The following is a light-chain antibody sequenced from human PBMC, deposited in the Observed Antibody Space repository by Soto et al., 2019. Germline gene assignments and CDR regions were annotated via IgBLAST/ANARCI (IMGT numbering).Light chain of an antibody. V-gene: IGLV2-8*01. CDR1: SSDVGGYKY. Sequence: QPVLTQPPSASGSPGQSVTISCTGTSSDVGGYKYVSWYQQHPGKAPKLMIYEVSKRPSGVPDRFSGSKSGNTASLTVSGLQAEDEADYYCSSYAGSNDVIFGGGTKVTVL. CDR3: SSYAGSNDVI. CDR2: EVS. J-gene: IGLJ2*01.